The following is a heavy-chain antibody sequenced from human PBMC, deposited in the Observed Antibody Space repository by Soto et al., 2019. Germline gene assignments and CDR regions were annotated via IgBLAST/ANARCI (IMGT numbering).Heavy chain of an antibody. CDR3: TRGGDPYKTGH. Sequence: SETLSLTCTVSGGSISSYYWSWIRQPPGKGLGWIGYIYYSGSTNYNPSLKSRVTISVDTSKNQFSLKLTSVNTADTAIYYCTRGGDPYKTGHWGQGTLVTVSS. D-gene: IGHD2-21*01. CDR1: GGSISSYY. J-gene: IGHJ4*02. V-gene: IGHV4-59*01. CDR2: IYYSGST.